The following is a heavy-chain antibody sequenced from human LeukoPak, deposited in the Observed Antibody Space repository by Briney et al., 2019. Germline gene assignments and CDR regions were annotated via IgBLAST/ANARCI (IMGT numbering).Heavy chain of an antibody. J-gene: IGHJ5*02. CDR2: INPSRGST. CDR1: GYTFTSYY. Sequence: ASVKVSCKASGYTFTSYYMRWVRQAPGQGLEWMGIINPSRGSTSQAQTFQGRVTMTRDMSTSTVSMELSSLRSEDTAVYYCARDGGDGYKAHWFDTWGQGTLVTVSS. CDR3: ARDGGDGYKAHWFDT. V-gene: IGHV1-46*01. D-gene: IGHD5-24*01.